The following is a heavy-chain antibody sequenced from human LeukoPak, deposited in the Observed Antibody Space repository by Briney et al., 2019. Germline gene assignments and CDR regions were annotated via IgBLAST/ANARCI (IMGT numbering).Heavy chain of an antibody. Sequence: PSETLSLTCAVSGYSISSGYYWGWIRQPPGKGLEWIGSIYHSGSTYYNPSLKSRVTISVDTSKNQFSLKLSSVTAADTAVYYCAPLIAAAGEYYFDYWGQGTLVTVSS. D-gene: IGHD6-13*01. CDR3: APLIAAAGEYYFDY. V-gene: IGHV4-38-2*01. CDR1: GYSISSGYY. CDR2: IYHSGST. J-gene: IGHJ4*02.